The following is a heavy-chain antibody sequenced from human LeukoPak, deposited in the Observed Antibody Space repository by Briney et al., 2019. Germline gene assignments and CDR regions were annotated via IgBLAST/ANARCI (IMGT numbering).Heavy chain of an antibody. Sequence: SETLSLTCTVSGGSMSSGDYYWSWIRQPPGKGLEWIGYIYYSGSTYYNPSLKSRVTISVDTSKNQFSLKLSSVTAADTAVYYCARDWASGGSNQVDYWGQGTLVTVSS. CDR3: ARDWASGGSNQVDY. J-gene: IGHJ4*02. V-gene: IGHV4-30-4*08. CDR1: GGSMSSGDYY. D-gene: IGHD2-15*01. CDR2: IYYSGST.